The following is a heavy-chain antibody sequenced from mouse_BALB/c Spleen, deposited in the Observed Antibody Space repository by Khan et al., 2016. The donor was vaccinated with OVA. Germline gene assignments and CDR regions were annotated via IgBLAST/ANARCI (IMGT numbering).Heavy chain of an antibody. Sequence: EVKLEVSGGGLVQPGGSMKLSCVASGFTFSNYWMNWVRQPPEKGLEWVAEIRLKSNIYATNYAESVRGRFTISRDDSRSSVYLQRNNLGAEDTGIYYCARGWDWYFDVWGAGTTVTVSS. J-gene: IGHJ1*01. V-gene: IGHV6-6*02. CDR3: ARGWDWYFDV. CDR2: IRLKSNIYAT. CDR1: GFTFSNYW. D-gene: IGHD3-3*01.